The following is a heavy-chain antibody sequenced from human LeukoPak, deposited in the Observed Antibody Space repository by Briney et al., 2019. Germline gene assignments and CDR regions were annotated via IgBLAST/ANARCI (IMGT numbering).Heavy chain of an antibody. V-gene: IGHV1-2*02. CDR2: VNPTSGGT. CDR1: GGTFSNYA. CDR3: ARVVVRDANNYKDY. Sequence: ASVKVSCKASGGTFSNYAISWVRQAPGQGLEWMGWVNPTSGGTNYAQKFQGRVTMTRDTSISTAYMELSRLRSDDTAVYYCARVVVRDANNYKDYWGQGTLVTVSS. D-gene: IGHD5-24*01. J-gene: IGHJ4*02.